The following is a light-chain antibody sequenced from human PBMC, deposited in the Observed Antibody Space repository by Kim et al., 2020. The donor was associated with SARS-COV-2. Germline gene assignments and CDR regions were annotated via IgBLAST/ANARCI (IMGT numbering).Light chain of an antibody. CDR2: DAS. J-gene: IGKJ4*01. V-gene: IGKV3-11*01. Sequence: EIVLTQSPATLSLSPGERATLSCRASQSVSSYLAWYQQKPGQAPRLLIYDASNRATGIPARFSGSGSGTDFTLTIGSLEPEDFAVYYCQQSGSWPLTFGGGTKVEIK. CDR1: QSVSSY. CDR3: QQSGSWPLT.